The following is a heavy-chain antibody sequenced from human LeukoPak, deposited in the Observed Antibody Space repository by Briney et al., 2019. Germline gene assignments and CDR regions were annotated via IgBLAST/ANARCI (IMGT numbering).Heavy chain of an antibody. CDR1: GFTFSNYW. V-gene: IGHV3-74*01. D-gene: IGHD5-12*01. CDR3: VRGGSPSEY. J-gene: IGHJ4*02. CDR2: IHLDGSVT. Sequence: GGSLRLSCAASGFTFSNYWMHWVSQVPGRGLVWVSRIHLDGSVTNYADSVKGRFTISRDNAKNTLYLQMDSLRADDTAVYYCVRGGSPSEYWGQGTLVTVSS.